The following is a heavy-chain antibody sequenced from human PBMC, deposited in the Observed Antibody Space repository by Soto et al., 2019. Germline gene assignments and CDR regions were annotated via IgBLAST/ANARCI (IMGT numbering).Heavy chain of an antibody. CDR1: GFTFSSYA. J-gene: IGHJ5*01. CDR3: AKDRARWDRKEGLDS. V-gene: IGHV3-23*01. Sequence: EVQLLESGGGLVQPGGSLRLSCADSGFTFSSYAMSWVRQAPGKGLEWVSAISGSGGSTYYADSVKGRFTISRDNSKNTLYLQMNSLRAEDTAVYYCAKDRARWDRKEGLDSWGQGTLFTVSS. CDR2: ISGSGGST. D-gene: IGHD1-26*01.